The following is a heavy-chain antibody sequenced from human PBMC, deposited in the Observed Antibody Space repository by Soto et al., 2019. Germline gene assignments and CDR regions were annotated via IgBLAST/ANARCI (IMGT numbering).Heavy chain of an antibody. CDR1: GYTFTSYS. CDR3: ARDAPPADY. V-gene: IGHV1-18*04. CDR2: ISAYNGNT. Sequence: QVQLVQSGAEVKKPGASVKVSCKASGYTFTSYSISWVRQAPGQGLEWMGWISAYNGNTNYAQMLQGRVTMTTDTSTNTAYMDLRSLISVDTAVDYWARDAPPADYWGQGTLVTVSS. J-gene: IGHJ4*02.